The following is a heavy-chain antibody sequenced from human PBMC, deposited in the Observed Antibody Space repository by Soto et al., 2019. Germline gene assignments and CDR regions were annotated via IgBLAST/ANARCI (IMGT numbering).Heavy chain of an antibody. J-gene: IGHJ3*02. CDR1: GFTFNSYW. CDR3: VRVRAYSYDLIEDAFYI. V-gene: IGHV3-7*03. CDR2: IKEDGSAK. Sequence: EVQLVESGGALVQPGGSLRLSCAASGFTFNSYWMSWVRQAPGKGLEWVANIKEDGSAKYYVDSVKGRFTISRDNAKNSLYLQMNGVRAEDTAVYYCVRVRAYSYDLIEDAFYIWGPGTMVTVSS. D-gene: IGHD5-18*01.